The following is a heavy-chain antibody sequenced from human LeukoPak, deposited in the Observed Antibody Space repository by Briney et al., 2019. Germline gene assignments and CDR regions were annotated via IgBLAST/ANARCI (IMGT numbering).Heavy chain of an antibody. J-gene: IGHJ1*01. CDR1: GFTFSDYY. D-gene: IGHD2-15*01. V-gene: IGHV3-11*06. CDR3: ARFNPLYCSGGSCYDEGAFQH. CDR2: XXXXXSYT. Sequence: PGGSLRLSCAASGFTFSDYYMSWIRQAPGKGLXXXXXXXXXXSYTNYADSVKGRFTISRDNAKNSLYLQMNSLRAEDTAVYYCARFNPLYCSGGSCYDEGAFQHWGQGTLVTVSS.